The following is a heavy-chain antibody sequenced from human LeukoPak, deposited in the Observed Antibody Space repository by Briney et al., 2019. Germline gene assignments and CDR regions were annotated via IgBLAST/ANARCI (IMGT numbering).Heavy chain of an antibody. CDR2: INPNSGGT. Sequence: ASVKVSCKASGYTFTGYYMHWVRQAPGQGLEWMGRINPNSGGTNYAQKFQGRVTMTRDTSISTAYMELSRLRSDDTAVYYCARTGFLWFGESPGDYWGRRTLVTVSS. D-gene: IGHD3-10*01. V-gene: IGHV1-2*06. CDR3: ARTGFLWFGESPGDY. CDR1: GYTFTGYY. J-gene: IGHJ4*02.